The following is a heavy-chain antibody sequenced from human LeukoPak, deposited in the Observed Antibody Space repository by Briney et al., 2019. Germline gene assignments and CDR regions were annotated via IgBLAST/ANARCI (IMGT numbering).Heavy chain of an antibody. CDR3: ARGDSSGKRGKGYFDY. D-gene: IGHD3-22*01. CDR1: GYTFTSYD. Sequence: ASVKVSCKASGYTFTSYDINWVRQATGQRLEWMGWMNPNSGNTGYAQKFQGRVTMTRNTSISTAYMELSSLRSEDTAVYYCARGDSSGKRGKGYFDYWGQGTLVTVSS. CDR2: MNPNSGNT. J-gene: IGHJ4*02. V-gene: IGHV1-8*01.